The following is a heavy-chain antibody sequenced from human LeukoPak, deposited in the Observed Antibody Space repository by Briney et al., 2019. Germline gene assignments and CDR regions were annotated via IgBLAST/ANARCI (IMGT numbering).Heavy chain of an antibody. CDR1: GFTFSSYA. V-gene: IGHV3-23*01. D-gene: IGHD2-2*01. CDR3: ANMRSSTSRYFDY. Sequence: GGSLRLSCAASGFTFSSYAMSWVRQAPGKGLEWVSAISGSGGSTYYADSVKGRFTISRDNSENTLYLQMNSLRAEDTAVYYCANMRSSTSRYFDYWGQGTLVTVSS. CDR2: ISGSGGST. J-gene: IGHJ4*02.